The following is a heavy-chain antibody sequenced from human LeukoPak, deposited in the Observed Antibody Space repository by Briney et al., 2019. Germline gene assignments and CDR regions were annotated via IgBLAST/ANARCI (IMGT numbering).Heavy chain of an antibody. Sequence: GSLRLSCAASGFTVSSNYMSWVRQAPGKGLEWVSAISGSGGSTYYADSVKGRFTISRDNSKNTLYLQMNSLRAEDTAVYYCAKDLGRYFDWLLFDYWGQGTLVTVSS. D-gene: IGHD3-9*01. CDR3: AKDLGRYFDWLLFDY. J-gene: IGHJ4*02. V-gene: IGHV3-23*01. CDR1: GFTVSSNY. CDR2: ISGSGGST.